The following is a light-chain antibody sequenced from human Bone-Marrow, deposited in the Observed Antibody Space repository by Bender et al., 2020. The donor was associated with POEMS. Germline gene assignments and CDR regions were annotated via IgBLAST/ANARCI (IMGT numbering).Light chain of an antibody. CDR3: AAWDASLNGGV. CDR2: SNN. V-gene: IGLV1-44*01. CDR1: NSNIGTNA. Sequence: QSVLTQPPSASGTPGQRVTISCSGSNSNIGTNAVNWYQQFPGTAPKLHIYSNNQRPSGVPDRFSGFRSGTSASLAISGLQSEDEADYYCAAWDASLNGGVFGGGTKLTVL. J-gene: IGLJ3*02.